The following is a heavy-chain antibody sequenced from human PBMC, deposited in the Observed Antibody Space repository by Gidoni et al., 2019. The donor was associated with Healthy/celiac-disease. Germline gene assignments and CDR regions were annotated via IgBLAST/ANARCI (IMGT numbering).Heavy chain of an antibody. CDR1: GFPFSDYY. V-gene: IGHV3-11*06. CDR2: MSSSSSYT. J-gene: IGHJ5*02. CDR3: ARGAHSVTAGGHWFDP. Sequence: QVQLVESGGGLVKPGGSLRLSCAASGFPFSDYYMSWIRQAPGKGLEWVSYMSSSSSYTNYADSVKGRFTISRDNAKNSLYLQMNSLRAEDTAVYYCARGAHSVTAGGHWFDPWGQGTLVTVSS. D-gene: IGHD2-21*02.